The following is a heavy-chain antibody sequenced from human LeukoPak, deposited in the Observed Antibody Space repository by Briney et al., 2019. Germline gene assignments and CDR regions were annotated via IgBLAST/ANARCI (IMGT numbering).Heavy chain of an antibody. D-gene: IGHD6-13*01. V-gene: IGHV3-21*01. CDR3: ARGILDSWYGDWFDP. CDR2: ISSSSSYI. Sequence: GGSLRLSCAASGFTFSSYSMNWVRQAPGKGLEWVSSISSSSSYIYYADSVKGRFTISRDNAKNSLYLQMNSLRAEDTAVYYCARGILDSWYGDWFDPWGQGTLVTVSS. CDR1: GFTFSSYS. J-gene: IGHJ5*02.